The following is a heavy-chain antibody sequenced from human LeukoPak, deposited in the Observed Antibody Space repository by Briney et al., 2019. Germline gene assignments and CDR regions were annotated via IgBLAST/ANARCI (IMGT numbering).Heavy chain of an antibody. Sequence: SETLSLTCTVSGASMSSNSYYWSWIRQPPGTGLEWVASVKSGNTYYSPSLRSRVTISVDTSKNQFSLKLSSVTAADTAVYYCARYYGSGLDYYYYMDVWGKGTTVTVSS. CDR1: GASMSSNSYY. D-gene: IGHD3-10*01. J-gene: IGHJ6*03. CDR2: VKSGNT. V-gene: IGHV4-39*01. CDR3: ARYYGSGLDYYYYMDV.